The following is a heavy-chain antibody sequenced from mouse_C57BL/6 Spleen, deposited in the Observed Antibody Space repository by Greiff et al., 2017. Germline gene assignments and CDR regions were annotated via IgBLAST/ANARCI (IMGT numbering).Heavy chain of an antibody. J-gene: IGHJ2*01. D-gene: IGHD1-1*01. Sequence: QVQLKQSGAELVRPGASVTLSCKASGYTFTDYEMHWVKQTPVHGLEWIGAIDPETGGTAYNQKFKGKAILTADKSSSTAYMELRSLTSEDSAVYYCTRLLRDYFDYWGQGTTLTVSS. V-gene: IGHV1-15*01. CDR3: TRLLRDYFDY. CDR1: GYTFTDYE. CDR2: IDPETGGT.